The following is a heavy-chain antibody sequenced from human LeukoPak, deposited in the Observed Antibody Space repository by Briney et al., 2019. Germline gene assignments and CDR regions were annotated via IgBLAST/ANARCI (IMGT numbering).Heavy chain of an antibody. V-gene: IGHV3-53*04. J-gene: IGHJ4*02. CDR1: GFTFSSYA. CDR3: ARDMFYCSSTSCYYFDY. Sequence: GGSLRLSCAASGFTFSSYAMSWVRQAPGKGLEWVSVIYSGGSTYYADSVKGRFTISRHNSKNTLYLQMNSLRAEDTAVYYCARDMFYCSSTSCYYFDYWGQGTLVTVSS. CDR2: IYSGGST. D-gene: IGHD2-2*01.